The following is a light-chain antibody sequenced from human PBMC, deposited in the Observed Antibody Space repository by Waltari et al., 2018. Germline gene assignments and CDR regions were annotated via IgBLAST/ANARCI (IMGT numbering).Light chain of an antibody. CDR2: WAS. V-gene: IGKV4-1*01. J-gene: IGKJ4*01. CDR3: QQHYSNPLT. Sequence: DIVMTQSPDSLAVSLGERATINCKSSQSVLYSSNNKNYLTWYQRKPGQPPKLLIYWASTRESGVPDRFSGSGSGTDFTLTITSLQAEDVAVYYCQQHYSNPLTFGGGTKVEIK. CDR1: QSVLYSSNNKNY.